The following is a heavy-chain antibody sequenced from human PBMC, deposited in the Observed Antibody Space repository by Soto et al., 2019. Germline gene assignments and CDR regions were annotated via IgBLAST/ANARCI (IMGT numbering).Heavy chain of an antibody. D-gene: IGHD6-13*01. Sequence: QVQLVESGGGVVQPGRSLRLSCAASGFTFSSYGMHWVRQAPGKGLEWVAVIWYDGSNKYYADSVKGRFTISRDNSKNTLYLQMNSLRAEDTAVYYCARENFIAAAGTGWFDPWGQGTLVTVSS. J-gene: IGHJ5*02. CDR1: GFTFSSYG. V-gene: IGHV3-33*01. CDR3: ARENFIAAAGTGWFDP. CDR2: IWYDGSNK.